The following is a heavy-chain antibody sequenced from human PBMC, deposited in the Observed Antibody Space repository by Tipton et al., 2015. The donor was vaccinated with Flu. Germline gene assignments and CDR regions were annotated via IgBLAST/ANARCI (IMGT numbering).Heavy chain of an antibody. V-gene: IGHV4-59*01. CDR2: IYYSGST. D-gene: IGHD4-17*01. CDR1: GGSIRSYY. J-gene: IGHJ4*02. Sequence: TLSLTCTVSGGSIRSYYWSWIRQPPGKGLEWIGYIYYSGSTNYNPSLKSRVTISVDTSKNQFSLKLSSVTAADTAVYYCARDSYGDYEGFDYWGQGTLVTVSS. CDR3: ARDSYGDYEGFDY.